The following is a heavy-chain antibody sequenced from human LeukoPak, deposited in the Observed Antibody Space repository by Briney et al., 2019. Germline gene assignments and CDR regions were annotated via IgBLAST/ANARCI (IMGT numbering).Heavy chain of an antibody. V-gene: IGHV5-51*01. CDR3: ARPGYYYDSSGYFRDY. J-gene: IGHJ4*02. CDR2: IYPGDSDT. CDR1: GYSFTSYW. D-gene: IGHD3-22*01. Sequence: GESLKISCKGSGYSFTSYWIGWVRQMPGKGLEWMGIIYPGDSDTRYSPSFQGQVTISAEKSISTAYLQWSSLKASDTAMYYCARPGYYYDSSGYFRDYWGQGTLVTVSS.